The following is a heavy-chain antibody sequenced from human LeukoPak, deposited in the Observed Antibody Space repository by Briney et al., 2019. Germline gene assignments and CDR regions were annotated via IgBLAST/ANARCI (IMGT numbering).Heavy chain of an antibody. CDR1: GFTVSSNY. Sequence: GGSLRLSCAASGFTVSSNYMSWVRQAPGKGLEWVSVIYSGGSTYYADSVKGRLTISRDNSKNTLYLQMNSLRAEDTAVYYCAREAVAGTLYYYYGMDVWGQGTTVTVSS. J-gene: IGHJ6*02. CDR3: AREAVAGTLYYYYGMDV. CDR2: IYSGGST. V-gene: IGHV3-53*01. D-gene: IGHD6-19*01.